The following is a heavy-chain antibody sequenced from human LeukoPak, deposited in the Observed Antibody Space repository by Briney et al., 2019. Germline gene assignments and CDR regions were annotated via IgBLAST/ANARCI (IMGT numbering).Heavy chain of an antibody. CDR1: GFTFSSYR. CDR2: ISSSSSYI. J-gene: IGHJ4*02. D-gene: IGHD5-18*01. Sequence: GGSLRLSCAASGFTFSSYRMNWVRQAPGKGLEWVSSISSSSSYIYYADSVKGRFTISRDNAKNSLYLQMNSLRAEDTAVYYCARDRGYSYGYAVDYWGQGTLVTVSS. V-gene: IGHV3-21*01. CDR3: ARDRGYSYGYAVDY.